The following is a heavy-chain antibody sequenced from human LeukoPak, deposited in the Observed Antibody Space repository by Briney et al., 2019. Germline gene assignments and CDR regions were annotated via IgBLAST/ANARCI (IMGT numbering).Heavy chain of an antibody. CDR2: INPNSGGT. V-gene: IGHV1-2*02. D-gene: IGHD2-2*01. Sequence: GASVKVSCKASGYTFTGYYMHWVRQAPGQGLEWMGWINPNSGGTNYAQKFQGRVTMTRDTSISTAYMELSRLRSDDTAVYYCARTGYCSSISCANWFDPWGQGTLVTVSS. CDR3: ARTGYCSSISCANWFDP. J-gene: IGHJ5*02. CDR1: GYTFTGYY.